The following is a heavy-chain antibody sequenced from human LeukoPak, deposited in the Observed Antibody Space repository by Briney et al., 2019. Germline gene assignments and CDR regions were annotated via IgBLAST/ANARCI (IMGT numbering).Heavy chain of an antibody. J-gene: IGHJ6*03. CDR3: AKVGRSGWPYYMDV. CDR2: ISGSDGST. D-gene: IGHD6-19*01. CDR1: GFTFSSYA. Sequence: GGSLRLSCAASGFTFSSYAMSWVRQAPGKGLEWVSTISGSDGSTYYADSVKGRFTISRDNSKNTLYLQMNSLRAEDTAVYYCAKVGRSGWPYYMDVWGKETTVTVSS. V-gene: IGHV3-23*01.